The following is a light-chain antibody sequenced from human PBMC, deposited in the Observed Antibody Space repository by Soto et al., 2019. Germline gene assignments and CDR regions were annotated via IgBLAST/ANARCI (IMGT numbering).Light chain of an antibody. CDR1: QSVSSN. CDR3: QQYNNWPRT. V-gene: IGKV3-15*01. CDR2: GAS. J-gene: IGKJ1*01. Sequence: EKVMTQSPATLSVSPGERATLSCRASQSVSSNLAWYQQKPGQAPRLLIYGASTRATGIPGRFSGSGSGTEFTLTISSLQSEDFAVYFCQQYNNWPRTFGQGTKV.